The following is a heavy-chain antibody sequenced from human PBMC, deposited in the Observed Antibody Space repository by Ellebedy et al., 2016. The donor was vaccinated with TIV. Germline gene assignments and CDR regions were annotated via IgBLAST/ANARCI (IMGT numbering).Heavy chain of an antibody. J-gene: IGHJ5*02. CDR2: IIPILGVA. CDR3: AAGNDGGWFDP. V-gene: IGHV1-69*02. CDR1: GDTISRYP. D-gene: IGHD1-1*01. Sequence: AASVKVSCKASGDTISRYPISWVRQAPGQGLEWMGRIIPILGVANHAQKFQGRVTITADKSTTTAYMELSSLRSEDTAVYYCAAGNDGGWFDPWGQGTLVTVSS.